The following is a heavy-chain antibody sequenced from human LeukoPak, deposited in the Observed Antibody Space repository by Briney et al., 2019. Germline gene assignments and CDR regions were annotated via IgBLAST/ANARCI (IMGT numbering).Heavy chain of an antibody. Sequence: GASVKVSCKASGYTFTSYDINWVRQATGQGLEWMGWMNPNSGNTGYAQKFQGRVTMTRNTSISTAYMELSSLRSEDTAVYYCAILLWFGELMDVWGKGTTVTVFS. D-gene: IGHD3-10*01. CDR3: AILLWFGELMDV. J-gene: IGHJ6*04. CDR1: GYTFTSYD. CDR2: MNPNSGNT. V-gene: IGHV1-8*01.